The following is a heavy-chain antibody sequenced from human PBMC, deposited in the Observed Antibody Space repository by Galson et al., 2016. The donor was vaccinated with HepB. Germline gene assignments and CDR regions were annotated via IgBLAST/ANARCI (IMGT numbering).Heavy chain of an antibody. D-gene: IGHD1-1*01. CDR3: AREWKENFDY. CDR2: ISGINGNT. CDR1: GYDFNNYV. V-gene: IGHV1-18*01. Sequence: SVKVSCKASGYDFNNYVMNWVRQAPGQGPEWMGWISGINGNTRYVEKFEGRVSMTRDTSTNTTHLELRSLRSDDTAVYYCAREWKENFDYWGQGTLVIVSS. J-gene: IGHJ4*02.